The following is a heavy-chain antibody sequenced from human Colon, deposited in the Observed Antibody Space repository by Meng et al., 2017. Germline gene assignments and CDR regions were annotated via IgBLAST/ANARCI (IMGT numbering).Heavy chain of an antibody. J-gene: IGHJ4*02. CDR2: INPNSGVT. V-gene: IGHV1-2*02. Sequence: GQLVQSGAEVKKPGASVKVSRKASGYTFTGYYVHWVRQAPGQGLECMGWINPNSGVTNYAQKFQDRVTMTRDTSISTVYMELNTLTSDDTAVYYCARDGSYGLDLDFWGQGTLVTVSS. CDR3: ARDGSYGLDLDF. CDR1: GYTFTGYY. D-gene: IGHD3-3*01.